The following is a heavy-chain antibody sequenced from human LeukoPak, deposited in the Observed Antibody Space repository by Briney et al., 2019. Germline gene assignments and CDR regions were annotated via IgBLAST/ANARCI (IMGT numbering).Heavy chain of an antibody. D-gene: IGHD3-3*01. J-gene: IGHJ6*03. Sequence: SQTLSLTCTVSGAPINRGSYYWTWIRQPAGQRLEYIGRVYISGTTNYNPSLESRVTISVDTSKNQFSLKVSSVTAADTAVYYCARGGPAYFGVQNYYYYYMDVWGKGTTVTVSS. CDR2: VYISGTT. V-gene: IGHV4-61*02. CDR3: ARGGPAYFGVQNYYYYYMDV. CDR1: GAPINRGSYY.